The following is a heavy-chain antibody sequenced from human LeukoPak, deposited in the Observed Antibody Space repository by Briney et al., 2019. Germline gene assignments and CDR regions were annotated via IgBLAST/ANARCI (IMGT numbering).Heavy chain of an antibody. D-gene: IGHD3-9*01. CDR2: IYHSGST. CDR3: ARAPQNDYDILTGYYKRDYYFDY. CDR1: GYSISSGYY. J-gene: IGHJ4*02. Sequence: SETLSLTCTVSGYSISSGYYWGWIRQPPGKGLEWIGSIYHSGSTYYNPSLKSRVTISVDTSKNQFSLKLSSVTAADTAVYYCARAPQNDYDILTGYYKRDYYFDYWGQGTLVTVSS. V-gene: IGHV4-38-2*02.